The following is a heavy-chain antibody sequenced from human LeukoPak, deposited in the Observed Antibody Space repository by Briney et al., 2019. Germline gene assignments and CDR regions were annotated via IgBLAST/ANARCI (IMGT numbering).Heavy chain of an antibody. V-gene: IGHV4-34*01. Sequence: PSETLSLTCAVYGGSFSGYYWSWIRQPPGKGLEWIGEINHSGSTNYNPSLKSRVTISVDTSKNQFSLKLSSVTAADTAVYYCARGGVIVATIESFDYWGQGTLVTVFS. CDR2: INHSGST. CDR1: GGSFSGYY. J-gene: IGHJ4*02. D-gene: IGHD5-12*01. CDR3: ARGGVIVATIESFDY.